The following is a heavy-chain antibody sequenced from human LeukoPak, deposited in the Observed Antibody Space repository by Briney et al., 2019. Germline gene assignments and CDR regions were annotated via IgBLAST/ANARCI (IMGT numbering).Heavy chain of an antibody. D-gene: IGHD2-2*01. CDR3: ARGVKKPLGYRSSTSCYGPYYYYMDV. CDR1: GGSFSGYY. CDR2: NNHRGNP. Sequence: PSETLSLTCAVYGGSFSGYYWSWIRQPPGKGLERIGENNHRGNPHKHLSVKSRVTISVDTSKNQFSLKLSSVTAADTAVYYCARGVKKPLGYRSSTSCYGPYYYYMDVWGKGTTVTVSS. J-gene: IGHJ6*03. V-gene: IGHV4-34*01.